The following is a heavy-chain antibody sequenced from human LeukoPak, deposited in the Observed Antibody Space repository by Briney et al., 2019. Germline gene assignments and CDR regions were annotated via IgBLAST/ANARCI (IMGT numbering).Heavy chain of an antibody. D-gene: IGHD3-10*01. J-gene: IGHJ4*02. Sequence: ASVKVSCKASGGTLSNYAISWVRQAPGQGLEWMGGIIPIFGTANYAQKFQGRVTITADKSTSTAYMELSSLRSEDTAVYYCARLRALGYFDYWGQGTLVTVSS. CDR2: IIPIFGTA. V-gene: IGHV1-69*06. CDR1: GGTLSNYA. CDR3: ARLRALGYFDY.